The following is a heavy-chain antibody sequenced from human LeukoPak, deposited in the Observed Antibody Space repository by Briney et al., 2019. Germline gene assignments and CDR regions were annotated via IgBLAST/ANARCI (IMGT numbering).Heavy chain of an antibody. CDR2: IYYSGST. CDR3: ARDGGGLRPLDY. V-gene: IGHV4-59*11. D-gene: IGHD5-12*01. Sequence: SETLSLTCTVSGASISRHYWSWIRQPPGKGLEWIGYIYYSGSTNYNPSLKSRVTISVDTSKNQFSLKLRSVTAADTAVYYCARDGGGLRPLDYWGQGTLVTVSS. CDR1: GASISRHY. J-gene: IGHJ4*02.